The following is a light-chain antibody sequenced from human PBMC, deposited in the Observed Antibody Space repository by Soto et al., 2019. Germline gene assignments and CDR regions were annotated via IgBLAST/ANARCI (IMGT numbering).Light chain of an antibody. CDR2: VAS. CDR3: QHYHTSPTA. Sequence: EIVLTQSPGTLSLSPGERATLSCRASQNVGGRFLAWYQQKPGQAPRLLINVASTRATGIPDRFSGSGSGTDFTLTISRLDPEYFAVYYYQHYHTSPTAFGQETRLEIK. J-gene: IGKJ5*01. CDR1: QNVGGRF. V-gene: IGKV3-20*01.